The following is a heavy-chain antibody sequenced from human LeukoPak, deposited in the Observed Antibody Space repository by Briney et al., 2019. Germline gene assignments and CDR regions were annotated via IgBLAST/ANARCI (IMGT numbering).Heavy chain of an antibody. CDR2: ISGSGSTI. Sequence: GGSLRLSCAASGFTFSNYSMSWIRQAPGKGLEWVSYISGSGSTIYYADSVKGRFTISRDNSKNSLYLQMNSLRAEDTAVYYCARVSDSGLVRYWGQGTLVTDSS. J-gene: IGHJ4*02. V-gene: IGHV3-11*01. CDR1: GFTFSNYS. D-gene: IGHD3-10*01. CDR3: ARVSDSGLVRY.